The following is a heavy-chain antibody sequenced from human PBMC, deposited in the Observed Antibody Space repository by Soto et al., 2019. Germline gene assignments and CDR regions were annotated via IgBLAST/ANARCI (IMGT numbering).Heavy chain of an antibody. J-gene: IGHJ6*03. Sequence: QAQLLQSGGELKKSGASVKVSCKASGYTFNTYGISWVRQAPGQGLEWMAWISIHNGNTNFAQKFQGRVTLTADTSTSSANMELRSLRYDDTAVYCCARMNTVDYSHYCMDVWGKGTTVTVSS. CDR2: ISIHNGNT. CDR1: GYTFNTYG. V-gene: IGHV1-18*04. CDR3: ARMNTVDYSHYCMDV. D-gene: IGHD6-19*01.